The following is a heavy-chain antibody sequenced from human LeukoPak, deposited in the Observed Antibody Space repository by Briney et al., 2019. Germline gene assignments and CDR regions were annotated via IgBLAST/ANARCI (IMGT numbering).Heavy chain of an antibody. Sequence: GGSLRLSCAASGFTFSSYAMSWVRQAPGKGLEWVSAISGSGGSTYYADSVKGRFTISRDNSKNTLYLQMNSLRAEDTAVYYCAKKAPRHSYHSSGYLSDFDYWGQGTLVTVSS. CDR1: GFTFSSYA. CDR3: AKKAPRHSYHSSGYLSDFDY. CDR2: ISGSGGST. J-gene: IGHJ4*02. V-gene: IGHV3-23*01. D-gene: IGHD3-22*01.